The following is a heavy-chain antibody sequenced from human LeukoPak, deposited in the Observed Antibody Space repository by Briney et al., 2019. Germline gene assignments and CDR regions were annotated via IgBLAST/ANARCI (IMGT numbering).Heavy chain of an antibody. Sequence: PGGSLRLSCAASGFTLDDYAMHWVRQAPGKGLEWVSLISGDGGTTYYADSVEGRFTIPRDNSKNSLYLQLNSLRPEDTALYYCARNVGSSGWFANFDSWGQGTLVAVSS. J-gene: IGHJ4*02. V-gene: IGHV3-43*02. CDR2: ISGDGGTT. CDR3: ARNVGSSGWFANFDS. CDR1: GFTLDDYA. D-gene: IGHD6-19*01.